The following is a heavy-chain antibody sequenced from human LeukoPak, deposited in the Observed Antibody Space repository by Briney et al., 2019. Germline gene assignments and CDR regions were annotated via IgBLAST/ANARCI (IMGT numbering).Heavy chain of an antibody. Sequence: GGSLRLSCAVSGFTFSSYGMHWVRQAPGKGLEWVAVIWYDGNKKDYADSVKGRFTISRDNSKNTLYLQMDSLRAEDTAVYYCARDKNGSGYCSGGSCYLDYWGQGTLVTVSS. CDR2: IWYDGNKK. CDR3: ARDKNGSGYCSGGSCYLDY. CDR1: GFTFSSYG. D-gene: IGHD2-15*01. V-gene: IGHV3-33*01. J-gene: IGHJ4*02.